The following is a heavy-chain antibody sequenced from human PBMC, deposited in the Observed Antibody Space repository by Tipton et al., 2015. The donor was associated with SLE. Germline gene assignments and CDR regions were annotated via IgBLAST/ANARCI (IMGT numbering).Heavy chain of an antibody. CDR3: AREPVAGTDY. D-gene: IGHD6-19*01. V-gene: IGHV4-59*12. CDR2: IYYSGST. CDR1: GGSISSYY. J-gene: IGHJ4*02. Sequence: TLSLTCTVSGGSISSYYWSWIRQPPGKGLEWIGYIYYSGSTNYNPSLKSRVTISVDTSKNQFSLKRSSVTAAGTAVYYCAREPVAGTDYWGQGTLVTVSS.